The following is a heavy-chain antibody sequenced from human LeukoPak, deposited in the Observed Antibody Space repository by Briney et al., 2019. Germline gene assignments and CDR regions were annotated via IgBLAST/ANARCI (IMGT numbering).Heavy chain of an antibody. D-gene: IGHD3-10*01. Sequence: ASVKVSCKASGGTFSSYAISWVRQAPGQGREWVGGIIPIFGTANYAQKLQGRVTITADESTSTAYMELSSLRSEDTAVYYCARDYYGSGSYYLGYWGQGTLVTVSS. CDR1: GGTFSSYA. V-gene: IGHV1-69*13. CDR2: IIPIFGTA. J-gene: IGHJ4*02. CDR3: ARDYYGSGSYYLGY.